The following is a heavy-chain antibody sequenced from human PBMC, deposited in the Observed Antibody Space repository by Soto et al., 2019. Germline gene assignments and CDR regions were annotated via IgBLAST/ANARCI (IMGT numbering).Heavy chain of an antibody. D-gene: IGHD3-3*01. J-gene: IGHJ5*02. CDR2: ISAYNGNT. CDR3: ARDRGRDYDFWSGYYIRTTYNWFDP. Sequence: ASVKVSCKASGYTFTSYGISWVRQAPGQGLEWMGWISAYNGNTNYAQKLQGRVTMTTDTSTSTAYMELRSLRSDDTAVYYCARDRGRDYDFWSGYYIRTTYNWFDPWGQGTLVTVSS. CDR1: GYTFTSYG. V-gene: IGHV1-18*01.